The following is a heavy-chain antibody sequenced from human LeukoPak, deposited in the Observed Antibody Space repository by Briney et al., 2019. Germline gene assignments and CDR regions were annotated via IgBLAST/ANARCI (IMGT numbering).Heavy chain of an antibody. CDR2: IYPPDSTT. CDR3: ARHQRIERMRYFDL. J-gene: IGHJ2*01. V-gene: IGHV5-51*01. D-gene: IGHD1-1*01. Sequence: GESLKISCKGSGCSFTSKWIAWVRQMPGKGLEWMGIIYPPDSTTRYSPSFQGQVTISADKSINTAYLQWSSLKASDTAMYYCARHQRIERMRYFDLCGRGTLVTVSS. CDR1: GCSFTSKW.